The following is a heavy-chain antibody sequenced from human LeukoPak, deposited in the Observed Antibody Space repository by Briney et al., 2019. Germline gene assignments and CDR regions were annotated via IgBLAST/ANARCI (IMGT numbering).Heavy chain of an antibody. D-gene: IGHD3-9*01. V-gene: IGHV4-4*02. CDR2: IYHSGTT. Sequence: SETLSLTCAVSGGSISNNNWWSWVRQPPEKGLEWIGEIYHSGTTNYNPSLKSRVTISVDKSKNQLSLKLSSVTAADTAVYYCAGLDSLTGYYNGGYWGQGTLVTVSS. J-gene: IGHJ4*02. CDR3: AGLDSLTGYYNGGY. CDR1: GGSISNNNW.